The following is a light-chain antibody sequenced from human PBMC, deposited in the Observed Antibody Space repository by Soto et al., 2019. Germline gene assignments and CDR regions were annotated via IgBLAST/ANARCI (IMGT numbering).Light chain of an antibody. V-gene: IGKV1-39*01. Sequence: DIHMTQSSSSLSAALGDRVTITFRASQSISTYLNWYQQKPGKAPKILIYAASTLQSGVPSRFSGSGSGTDFTLTISSLQPQDFATYYCQQSYSNLLTFGGGTKVDIK. CDR1: QSISTY. J-gene: IGKJ4*01. CDR3: QQSYSNLLT. CDR2: AAS.